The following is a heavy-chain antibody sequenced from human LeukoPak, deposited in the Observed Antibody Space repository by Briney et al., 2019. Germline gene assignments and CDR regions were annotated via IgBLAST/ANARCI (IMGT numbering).Heavy chain of an antibody. J-gene: IGHJ6*03. D-gene: IGHD3-10*01. CDR2: ISAFNGNT. V-gene: IGHV1-18*01. CDR3: ARSLWFGESYYMDV. Sequence: ASEKVSCKASGYTFTSYGISWVRQAPGQGLEWMGWISAFNGNTNYAQKLQGRVTMTTDTSTSQAYMELRSLRSDYTAVYYCARSLWFGESYYMDVWGKGTTVTVSS. CDR1: GYTFTSYG.